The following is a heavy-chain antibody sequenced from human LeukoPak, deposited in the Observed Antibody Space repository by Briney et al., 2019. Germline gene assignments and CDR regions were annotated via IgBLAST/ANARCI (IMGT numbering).Heavy chain of an antibody. J-gene: IGHJ4*02. D-gene: IGHD3-22*01. CDR2: INANSGRT. Sequence: ASVKVSCKASGYTFTGYHLHWVRQAPGQGLEWMGWINANSGRTKYAQRFQGRVTMTRDTSISTAYMELSRLRSDDTAVYYCARGTDNYCDQSGRQNYRFDYWGQGTLVTVSS. CDR3: ARGTDNYCDQSGRQNYRFDY. CDR1: GYTFTGYH. V-gene: IGHV1-2*02.